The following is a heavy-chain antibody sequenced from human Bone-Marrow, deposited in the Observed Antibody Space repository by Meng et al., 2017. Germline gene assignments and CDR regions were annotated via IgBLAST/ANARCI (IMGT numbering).Heavy chain of an antibody. V-gene: IGHV4-4*07. D-gene: IGHD5-18*01. CDR3: ARDTDSYGSRRPSYGMDV. CDR2: IYTSGST. J-gene: IGHJ6*02. CDR1: GGSISSYY. Sequence: SETLSLTCTVSGGSISSYYWSWIRQPAGKGLEWIGRIYTSGSTNYNPSLKSRVTMSVDTSKNQFSLKLSSVTAADTAVYYCARDTDSYGSRRPSYGMDVWGQGTTVTVSS.